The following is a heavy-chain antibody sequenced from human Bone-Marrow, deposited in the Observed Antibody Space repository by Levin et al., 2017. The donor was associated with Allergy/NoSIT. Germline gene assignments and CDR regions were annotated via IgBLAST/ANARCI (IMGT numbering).Heavy chain of an antibody. Sequence: SETLSLTCAVYGGSFSGYYWSWIRQPPGKGLEWIGEINHSGSTNYNPSLKSRVTISVDTSKNQFSLKLSSVTAADTAVYYCAREGGDYVPYYYYGMDVWGQGTTVTVSS. V-gene: IGHV4-34*01. CDR3: AREGGDYVPYYYYGMDV. CDR1: GGSFSGYY. CDR2: INHSGST. D-gene: IGHD4-17*01. J-gene: IGHJ6*02.